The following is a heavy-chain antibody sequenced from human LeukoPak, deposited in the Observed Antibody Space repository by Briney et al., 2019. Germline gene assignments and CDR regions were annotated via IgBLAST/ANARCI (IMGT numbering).Heavy chain of an antibody. CDR3: AKAEKYYYGSGSYL. J-gene: IGHJ4*02. Sequence: PGGSLRLSCAASGFTFRSYGMHWVRQAPGKGLEWVAFIRYDGSNKYYADSVKGRFTISRDNSKNTLYLQMNSLRAEDTAVYYCAKAEKYYYGSGSYLWGQGTLVTVSS. CDR1: GFTFRSYG. CDR2: IRYDGSNK. D-gene: IGHD3-10*01. V-gene: IGHV3-30*02.